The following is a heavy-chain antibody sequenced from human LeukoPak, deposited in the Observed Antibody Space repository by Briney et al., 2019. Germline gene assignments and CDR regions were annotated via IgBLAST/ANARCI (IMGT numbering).Heavy chain of an antibody. Sequence: SQTLSLTCAASGGSISSGGYSWSWIRQPPGKGLEWIGYIYHSGSTYYNPSLKSRVTISVDRSKNQFSLKLSSVTAADTAVYYCARINDYYYYGMDVWGQGTTVTVSS. CDR2: IYHSGST. J-gene: IGHJ6*02. V-gene: IGHV4-30-2*01. CDR3: ARINDYYYYGMDV. CDR1: GGSISSGGYS.